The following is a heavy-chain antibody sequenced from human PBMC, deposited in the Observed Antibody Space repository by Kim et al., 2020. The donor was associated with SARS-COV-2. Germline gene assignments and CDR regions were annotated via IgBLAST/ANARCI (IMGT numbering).Heavy chain of an antibody. CDR3: AKSVGEYYYYYCFDV. J-gene: IGHJ6*01. Sequence: GGSLRLSCDASGFIFVNYAMTWVRQAPGKGLEWVAAISGSGGNKFYADSVKGRFTISRDTSKDTVYLQMSSLRDEDTAVYFCAKSVGEYYYYYCFDVW. D-gene: IGHD4-17*01. CDR1: GFIFVNYA. CDR2: ISGSGGNK. V-gene: IGHV3-23*01.